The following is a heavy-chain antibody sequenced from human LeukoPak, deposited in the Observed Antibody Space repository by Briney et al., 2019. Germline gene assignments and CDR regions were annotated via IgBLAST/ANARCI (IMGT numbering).Heavy chain of an antibody. D-gene: IGHD3-10*01. V-gene: IGHV3-9*01. J-gene: IGHJ1*01. CDR2: ISWNSGSI. CDR3: AKDGDYYGSGSWRDFQH. Sequence: GRSLRLSCAASGFTFDDYAMHWVRQAPGKGLEWVSGISWNSGSIGYADSVKGRFTISRDNAKNSLYLQMNSLRAEDTALYYCAKDGDYYGSGSWRDFQHWGQGTLVTVSS. CDR1: GFTFDDYA.